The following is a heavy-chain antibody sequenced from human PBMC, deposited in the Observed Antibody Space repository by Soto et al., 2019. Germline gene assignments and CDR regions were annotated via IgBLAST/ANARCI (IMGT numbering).Heavy chain of an antibody. CDR3: ARVGSSGWSPDY. D-gene: IGHD6-19*01. Sequence: SETLSLTCTVSGDSVTSGNYYWSWIRQPPGKGLEWIGHIYYSGSTNYSPSLKSRVTISLDTPNNQFSLKVTSVTAADTAVYYCARVGSSGWSPDYWAQGTRVTVSS. J-gene: IGHJ4*02. CDR2: IYYSGST. CDR1: GDSVTSGNYY. V-gene: IGHV4-61*01.